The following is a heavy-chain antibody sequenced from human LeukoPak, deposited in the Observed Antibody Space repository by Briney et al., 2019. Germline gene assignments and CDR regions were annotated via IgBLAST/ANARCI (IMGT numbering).Heavy chain of an antibody. CDR1: GFTFSSYA. J-gene: IGHJ6*02. D-gene: IGHD3-10*01. Sequence: GGSLRLSCAASGFTFSSYAMSWVRQAPGKGLEWVSAISGSGGSTYYADSVKGRFTISRDNSKNTLYLQMNSLRAEDTAVYYCAKGYYYGSGSYYPFDVWGQGTAVTVSS. CDR2: ISGSGGST. V-gene: IGHV3-23*01. CDR3: AKGYYYGSGSYYPFDV.